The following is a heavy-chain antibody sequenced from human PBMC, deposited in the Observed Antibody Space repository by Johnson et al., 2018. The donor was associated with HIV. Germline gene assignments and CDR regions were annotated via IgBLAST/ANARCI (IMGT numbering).Heavy chain of an antibody. D-gene: IGHD3-22*01. Sequence: QVQLVESGGGVVQPGRSQRLSCAASGFTFSRYAMHWVRQAPGKGLEWVAVISYDGSNKYYADSVKGRFTLSRDNSKNTLYLQMNSMRVEDTAVYYCARLSMIVVLITPGAFDIWGHGTMVTVSS. CDR2: ISYDGSNK. CDR1: GFTFSRYA. J-gene: IGHJ3*02. V-gene: IGHV3-30*04. CDR3: ARLSMIVVLITPGAFDI.